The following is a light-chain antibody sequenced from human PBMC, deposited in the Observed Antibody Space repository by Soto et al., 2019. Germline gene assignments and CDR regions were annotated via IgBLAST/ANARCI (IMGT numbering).Light chain of an antibody. CDR1: QDIRND. V-gene: IGKV1-6*01. CDR3: LHDYSYPWT. J-gene: IGKJ1*01. Sequence: AIQMTQFPSALSASVRDRVTITCRASQDIRNDLGWYQQKPGKAPKLLIYGASSLQSGVQSRFSGSGSGTRFTLTIRSLQPEDVATYYCLHDYSYPWTFGQGTKVDIK. CDR2: GAS.